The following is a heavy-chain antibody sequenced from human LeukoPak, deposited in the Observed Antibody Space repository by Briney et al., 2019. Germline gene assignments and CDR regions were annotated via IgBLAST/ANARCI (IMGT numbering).Heavy chain of an antibody. Sequence: SETLSLTCAAYGGSFSGYYWSWIRQPPGKGLEWIGEINHSGSTNYNPSLKSRVTISVDTSKNQFSLKLSSVTAADTAVYYCARGPDIVVVPAASGVWFDPWGQGTLVTVSS. CDR2: INHSGST. D-gene: IGHD2-2*01. CDR1: GGSFSGYY. V-gene: IGHV4-34*01. CDR3: ARGPDIVVVPAASGVWFDP. J-gene: IGHJ5*02.